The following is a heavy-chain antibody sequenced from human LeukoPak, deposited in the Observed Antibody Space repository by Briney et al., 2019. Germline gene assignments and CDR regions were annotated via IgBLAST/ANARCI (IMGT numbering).Heavy chain of an antibody. J-gene: IGHJ5*02. Sequence: PSETLSLTCTVSGGSISSGSYYWSWIRQPAGKGLEWIGRIYSSGNTNYNPSLKSRVTISVDTSNNQFSLKLSSVTAADTAVYYCARGDSSNWYLDWFGPWGQGILVTVSS. V-gene: IGHV4-61*02. CDR1: GGSISSGSYY. CDR3: ARGDSSNWYLDWFGP. D-gene: IGHD6-13*01. CDR2: IYSSGNT.